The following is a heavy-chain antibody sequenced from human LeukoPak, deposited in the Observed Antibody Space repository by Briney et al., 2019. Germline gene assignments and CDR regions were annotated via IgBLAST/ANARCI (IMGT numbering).Heavy chain of an antibody. CDR3: ARDRTYYDSTGYYFDF. J-gene: IGHJ4*02. D-gene: IGHD3-22*01. Sequence: PSETLSLTCTVSGGSISSYNWSWIRQPAGKGLEWIARISGSGSTNYNPSLKSRVTLSVDTSKNQFSLKLSSVTAADTAVYYCARDRTYYDSTGYYFDFWGQGTLVTVSS. CDR2: ISGSGST. CDR1: GGSISSYN. V-gene: IGHV4-4*07.